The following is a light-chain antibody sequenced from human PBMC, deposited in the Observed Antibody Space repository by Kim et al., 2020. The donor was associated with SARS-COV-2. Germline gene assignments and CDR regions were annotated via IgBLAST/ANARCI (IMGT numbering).Light chain of an antibody. CDR1: QTISTN. CDR2: GAS. V-gene: IGKV3D-15*01. Sequence: SPGARATLFCRTSQTISTNLAWYQQKPGQAPRLLIYGASIRATGIPARFSGSGSGTDFSLTISSLQSEDSAFYYCQQYNEWPSWTFGQGTKVDIK. J-gene: IGKJ1*01. CDR3: QQYNEWPSWT.